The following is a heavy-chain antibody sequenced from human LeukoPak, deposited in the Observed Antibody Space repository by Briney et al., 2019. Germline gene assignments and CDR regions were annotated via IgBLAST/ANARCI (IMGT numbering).Heavy chain of an antibody. CDR2: IYSGGNSGGTT. Sequence: KPSETLSLTCIVSGDSITNYYRSWIRQTPGKGLEWIGYIYSGGNSGGTTNYNPSLKSRVTIAVDTSKNQFFLRLTSVTAADTAVYYCARDGPHYYYMDVWGKGTTVTVSS. J-gene: IGHJ6*03. CDR1: GDSITNYY. CDR3: ARDGPHYYYMDV. V-gene: IGHV4-59*01.